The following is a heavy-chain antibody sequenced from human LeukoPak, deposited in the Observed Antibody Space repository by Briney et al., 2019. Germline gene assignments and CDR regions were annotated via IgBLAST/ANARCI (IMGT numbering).Heavy chain of an antibody. J-gene: IGHJ5*02. Sequence: GRSLRLSCAASGFTFSSYAMHWVRQAPGKGLEWVAVISYDGSNKYYADSVKGRFTISRDNSKNTLYLQMNSLRAEDTAVYYCARDKADRNPWNRNYHYDSGGSLNHWGQGTLVTVSS. CDR2: ISYDGSNK. V-gene: IGHV3-30-3*01. CDR1: GFTFSSYA. CDR3: ARDKADRNPWNRNYHYDSGGSLNH. D-gene: IGHD3-22*01.